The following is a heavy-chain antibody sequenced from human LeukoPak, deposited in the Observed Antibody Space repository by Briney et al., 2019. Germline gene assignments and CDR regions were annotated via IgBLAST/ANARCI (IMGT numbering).Heavy chain of an antibody. CDR2: ISAYNGNT. J-gene: IGHJ4*02. D-gene: IGHD1-26*01. Sequence: ASVKVSCKASGYTFTSYGISWVRQAPGQGLEWMGWISAYNGNTNYAQKLQGRVTMTTDTSTSTAYMELRSLRSDDTAVYYCARLLVGGSYRHYHVDYRGQGTLVTVSS. V-gene: IGHV1-18*01. CDR3: ARLLVGGSYRHYHVDY. CDR1: GYTFTSYG.